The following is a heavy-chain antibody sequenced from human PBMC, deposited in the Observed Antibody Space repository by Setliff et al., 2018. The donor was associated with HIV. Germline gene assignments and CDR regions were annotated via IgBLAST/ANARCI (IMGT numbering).Heavy chain of an antibody. CDR2: ISYDATNK. CDR3: TRDYAFDWNSVMDV. V-gene: IGHV3-30*03. D-gene: IGHD1-7*01. J-gene: IGHJ6*03. Sequence: GGSLRLSCAASGFTFSGFGMHWVRQAPGGGLEWVAFISYDATNKFYADSVKGRFTISRHSSKNTVFLQMNSLRAEDTAVYYCTRDYAFDWNSVMDVWGKGTTVTVSS. CDR1: GFTFSGFG.